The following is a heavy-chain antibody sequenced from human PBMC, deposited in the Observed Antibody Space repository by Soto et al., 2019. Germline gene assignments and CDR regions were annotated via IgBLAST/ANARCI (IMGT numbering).Heavy chain of an antibody. CDR1: GCTFSSYA. V-gene: IGHV1-69*06. D-gene: IGHD1-26*01. CDR2: IIPIIGTA. CDR3: ARVYARGGATSL. J-gene: IGHJ4*02. Sequence: SVKVSCKASGCTFSSYAISWVRQAPGQGLEWMGGIIPIIGTANYAQKFQGRVTITADKSTSTAYMELSSLRSEDTAVYYCARVYARGGATSLWGQGTLVTVSS.